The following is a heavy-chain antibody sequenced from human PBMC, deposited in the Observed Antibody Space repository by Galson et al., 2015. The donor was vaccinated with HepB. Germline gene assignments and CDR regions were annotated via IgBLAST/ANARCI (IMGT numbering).Heavy chain of an antibody. J-gene: IGHJ4*02. V-gene: IGHV3-21*03. CDR3: AREGRAAATNPADY. CDR2: ISSSSYI. Sequence: SLRLSCAASGFTFSSYSMNWVRQAPGKGLEWVPSISSSSYIYYADSVKGRFTISRDNAKNSLYLQMNSLRAEDTAVYYCAREGRAAATNPADYWGQGTLVIVSS. CDR1: GFTFSSYS. D-gene: IGHD6-13*01.